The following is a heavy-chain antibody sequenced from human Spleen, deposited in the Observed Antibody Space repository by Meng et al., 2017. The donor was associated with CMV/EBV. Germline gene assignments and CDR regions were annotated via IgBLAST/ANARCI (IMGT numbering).Heavy chain of an antibody. J-gene: IGHJ4*02. D-gene: IGHD5-24*01. CDR1: GGSFSGYY. V-gene: IGHV4-34*01. CDR3: ARVVEMATPYFDY. Sequence: HGHLPHLAAGLCTPSESLSLPCSVYGGSFSGYYWIWSRQPPGKGLECIGSVRYSGTAYYNPSLKSRVTISVDTSKNQFSLKLSSVTAADTAVYYCARVVEMATPYFDYWGQGTLVTVSS. CDR2: VRYSGTA.